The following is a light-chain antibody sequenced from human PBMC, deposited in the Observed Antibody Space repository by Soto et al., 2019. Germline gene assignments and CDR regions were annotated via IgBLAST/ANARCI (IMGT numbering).Light chain of an antibody. J-gene: IGKJ1*01. CDR2: DAS. CDR1: QSVSSNY. V-gene: IGKV3-20*01. CDR3: QHYGRSPPSWT. Sequence: EIVLTQSPGTLSLSAGERATLSCRASQSVSSNYLAWYQQKPGQPPRLLISDASSRATDIPDRFIGSGSGTDFTLTISSLEPEDFAVYYCQHYGRSPPSWTFGQGTKVEIK.